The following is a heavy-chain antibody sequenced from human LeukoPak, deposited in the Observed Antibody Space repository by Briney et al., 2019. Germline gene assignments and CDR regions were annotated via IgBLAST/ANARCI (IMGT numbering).Heavy chain of an antibody. Sequence: SETLSLTCTVSGGSISSYYWSWIRQPPGKGLEWIGYIYHSGSTNYNPSLKSRVTISVDTSKNQFSLKLSSVTAADTAVYYCARALDYGDYFDYWGQGTLVTVSS. V-gene: IGHV4-59*01. J-gene: IGHJ4*02. CDR2: IYHSGST. D-gene: IGHD4-17*01. CDR1: GGSISSYY. CDR3: ARALDYGDYFDY.